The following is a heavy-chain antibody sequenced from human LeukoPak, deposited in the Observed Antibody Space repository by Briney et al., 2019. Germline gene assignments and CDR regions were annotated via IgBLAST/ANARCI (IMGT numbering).Heavy chain of an antibody. Sequence: PSETLSLTCTVSGGSISSYSWSWIRQPPGKGLEWIGFIYYSGSTNYNPSLKSRVTISVDTSKNQFSLKLSSVTAADTAVYYCARRGLRLGELSGFDYWGQGTLVTVSS. CDR2: IYYSGST. D-gene: IGHD3-16*02. CDR3: ARRGLRLGELSGFDY. V-gene: IGHV4-59*01. CDR1: GGSISSYS. J-gene: IGHJ4*02.